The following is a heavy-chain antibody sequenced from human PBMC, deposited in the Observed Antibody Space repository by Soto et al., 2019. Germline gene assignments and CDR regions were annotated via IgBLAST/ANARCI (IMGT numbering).Heavy chain of an antibody. CDR3: AAAAIPVAGRHPDF. J-gene: IGHJ4*02. D-gene: IGHD6-19*01. CDR1: GYMFTGFY. CDR2: INPNNGVT. V-gene: IGHV1-2*02. Sequence: ASVKVSCKASGYMFTGFYLHWVRQAPGQGLEWMGWINPNNGVTTYAKNFQGRVTMTRDSSISTAYMELSSLRSDDTAVYFCAAAAIPVAGRHPDFWGQGTVVTVSS.